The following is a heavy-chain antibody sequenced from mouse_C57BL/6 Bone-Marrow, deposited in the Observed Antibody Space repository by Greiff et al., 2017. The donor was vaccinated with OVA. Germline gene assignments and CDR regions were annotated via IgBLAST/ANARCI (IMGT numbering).Heavy chain of an antibody. Sequence: VHLVESGPGLVAPSQSLSITCTVSGFSLTSYGVDWVRQSPGKGLEWLGVIWGVGSTNYNSAHKSKLSISKDNSKSQVFLKMNSLQTDDTAMYYCASDLRITTGNFDYWCRGTTLTVTS. CDR1: GFSLTSYG. J-gene: IGHJ2*01. CDR2: IWGVGST. V-gene: IGHV2-6*01. CDR3: ASDLRITTGNFDY. D-gene: IGHD1-1*01.